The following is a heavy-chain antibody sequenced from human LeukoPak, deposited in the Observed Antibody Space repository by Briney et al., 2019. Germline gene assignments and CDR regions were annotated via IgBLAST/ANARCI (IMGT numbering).Heavy chain of an antibody. CDR2: IYTSGST. CDR3: ARGLGFDY. CDR1: GGSISSGSYY. D-gene: IGHD7-27*01. J-gene: IGHJ4*02. Sequence: SQTLSLTCTVSGGSISSGSYYWSWIRQPAGKGLEWIGRIYTSGSTNYNPSLKSRVTISVDTSKNQFSLKLSSVTAADTAVYYCARGLGFDYWALGTLVTVSS. V-gene: IGHV4-61*02.